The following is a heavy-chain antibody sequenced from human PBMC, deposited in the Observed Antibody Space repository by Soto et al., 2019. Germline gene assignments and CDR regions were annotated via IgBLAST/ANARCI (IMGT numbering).Heavy chain of an antibody. CDR2: VNPILSMS. D-gene: IGHD3-10*01. J-gene: IGHJ4*02. V-gene: IGHV1-69*02. Sequence: QVQLVQSGAELKKPGSSVKVSCKASSDTFSFYTINWVRQAPGLGLEWMGRVNPILSMSNYAQKFQGRVTMTADKSTSTADMELRSLRSEDTAFYYCATSYGSGYRAFDYWGQGALVTVSS. CDR1: SDTFSFYT. CDR3: ATSYGSGYRAFDY.